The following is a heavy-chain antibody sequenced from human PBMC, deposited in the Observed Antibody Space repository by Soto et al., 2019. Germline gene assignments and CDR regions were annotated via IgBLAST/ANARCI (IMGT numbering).Heavy chain of an antibody. CDR3: ATAGNYRSDT. V-gene: IGHV3-74*01. Sequence: GGSLRLSCTVSEFTFSDYWMHWVRQAPGKGLVWVSRINTDGTTTNYADSVKGRFTISRDNARNTLYLQMNSLRGEDTAVYYCATAGNYRSDTWGHGTLVTVSS. J-gene: IGHJ5*01. D-gene: IGHD3-16*02. CDR2: INTDGTTT. CDR1: EFTFSDYW.